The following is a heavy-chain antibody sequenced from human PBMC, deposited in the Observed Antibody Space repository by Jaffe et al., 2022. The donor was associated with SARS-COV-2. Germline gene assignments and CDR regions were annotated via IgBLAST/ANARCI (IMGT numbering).Heavy chain of an antibody. Sequence: EVQLVQSGAEVKKPGESLKISCKASGYNFISYWIGWVRQMPGKGLEWMGIMYPGDSDTTYSPSFQGQVSISADKSISTAYLQWNSLKASDTAIYYCARRGANYYGDAFDIWGHGTLVTVSS. V-gene: IGHV5-51*01. D-gene: IGHD3-22*01. J-gene: IGHJ3*02. CDR3: ARRGANYYGDAFDI. CDR2: MYPGDSDT. CDR1: GYNFISYW.